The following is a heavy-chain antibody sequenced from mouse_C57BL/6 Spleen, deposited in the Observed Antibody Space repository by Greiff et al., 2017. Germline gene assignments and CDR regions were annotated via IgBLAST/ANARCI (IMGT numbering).Heavy chain of an antibody. J-gene: IGHJ4*01. V-gene: IGHV5-9-1*02. D-gene: IGHD2-1*01. CDR1: GFTFSSYA. CDR3: TRYYGNYNYAMDY. CDR2: ISSGGDYI. Sequence: EVKVEESGEGLVKPGGSLKLSCAASGFTFSSYAMSWVRQTPEKRLEWVAYISSGGDYIYYADTVKGRFTISRDNARNTLYLQMSSLKSEDTAMYYCTRYYGNYNYAMDYWGQGTSVTVSS.